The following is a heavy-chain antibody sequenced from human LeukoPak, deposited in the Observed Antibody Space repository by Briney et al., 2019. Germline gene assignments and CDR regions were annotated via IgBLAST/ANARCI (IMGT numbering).Heavy chain of an antibody. CDR3: AKGKGKTSSGYSSYYYYMDV. V-gene: IGHV5-51*04. Sequence: GESLKISCKGSGYSFTNYWIGWVRQMPGKGLEWVAIIYPGDSDTRYIPSFQSQVTISADKPISTAYLQWSSLKASDTAMYYCAKGKGKTSSGYSSYYYYMDVWGKGTTVTVSS. J-gene: IGHJ6*03. D-gene: IGHD3-22*01. CDR2: IYPGDSDT. CDR1: GYSFTNYW.